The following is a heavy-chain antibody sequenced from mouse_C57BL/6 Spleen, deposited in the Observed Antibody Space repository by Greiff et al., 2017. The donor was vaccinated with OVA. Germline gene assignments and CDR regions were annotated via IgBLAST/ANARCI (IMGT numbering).Heavy chain of an antibody. CDR1: GYTFTDYE. Sequence: VQLQQSGAELVRPGASVTLSCKASGYTFTDYEMHWVKQTPVHGLEWIGAIDPETGGTAYNQKFKGKAILTADKSSSTAYMELRSLTSEDSAVYYCTRRGNYVGYFDYWGKGTTLTVSS. CDR3: TRRGNYVGYFDY. CDR2: IDPETGGT. J-gene: IGHJ2*01. D-gene: IGHD2-1*01. V-gene: IGHV1-15*01.